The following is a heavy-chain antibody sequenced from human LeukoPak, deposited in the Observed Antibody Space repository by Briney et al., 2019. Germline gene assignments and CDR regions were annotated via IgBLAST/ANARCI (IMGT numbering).Heavy chain of an antibody. D-gene: IGHD2-2*01. CDR1: GGSISSSPYY. J-gene: IGHJ4*02. V-gene: IGHV4-39*01. CDR3: ARVDIVVVPSANFDC. Sequence: PSETLSLTCTVSGGSISSSPYYWAWIRQPPGKGLEWIGSINYSGITYYNPSLKSRVTISVDTSKNQFSLKLSSVTAADTAVYYCARVDIVVVPSANFDCWGQGTLVTVSS. CDR2: INYSGIT.